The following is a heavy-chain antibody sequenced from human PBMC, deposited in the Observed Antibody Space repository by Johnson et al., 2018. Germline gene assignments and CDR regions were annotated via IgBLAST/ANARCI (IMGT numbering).Heavy chain of an antibody. CDR2: ISYDGSNK. D-gene: IGHD5-18*01. Sequence: QVQLVQSGGGVVQPGRSLRLSCAASGFTFSSYAMHWVRQAPGKGLEWVAVISYDGSNKYYADSVKGRFTISRDNSKNTLDLQINSLKAEDTAVYYCARGTLWLRTHYGMDVWGQGTTVTVSS. CDR3: ARGTLWLRTHYGMDV. V-gene: IGHV3-30*14. J-gene: IGHJ6*02. CDR1: GFTFSSYA.